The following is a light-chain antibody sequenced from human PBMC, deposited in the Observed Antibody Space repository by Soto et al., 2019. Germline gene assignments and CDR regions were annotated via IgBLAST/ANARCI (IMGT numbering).Light chain of an antibody. J-gene: IGKJ1*01. Sequence: EIVLTQSPGSLSLSPGERATLSCRASQSVDSSFFAWYQQKPGQAPRLLIYGASNRATAIPDRFSGRGSETDFTLTITRLEHEDSAVYDCQRYVSAVTFGQGTKVEIK. V-gene: IGKV3-20*01. CDR1: QSVDSSF. CDR2: GAS. CDR3: QRYVSAVT.